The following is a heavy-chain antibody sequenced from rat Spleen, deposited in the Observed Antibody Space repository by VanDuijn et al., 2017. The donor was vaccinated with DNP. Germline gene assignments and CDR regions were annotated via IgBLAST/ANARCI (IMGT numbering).Heavy chain of an antibody. D-gene: IGHD1-7*01. CDR1: GYSITSNY. V-gene: IGHV3-1*01. J-gene: IGHJ2*01. CDR2: ISYSGST. CDR3: ARWTRYFDY. Sequence: VYLQESGPGLVKPSQSLSLTCSVTGYSITSNYWGWIRKFPGNKMEYIGHISYSGSTNYNPSLKSRISITRDTSKNHFFLHLNSVTIEDTATYYCARWTRYFDYWGQGVMVTVSS.